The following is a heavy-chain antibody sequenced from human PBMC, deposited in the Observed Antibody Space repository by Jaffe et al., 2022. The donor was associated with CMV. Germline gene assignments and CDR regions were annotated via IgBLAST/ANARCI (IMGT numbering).Heavy chain of an antibody. J-gene: IGHJ4*02. D-gene: IGHD6-13*01. V-gene: IGHV3-33*01. CDR1: GFTFSSYG. Sequence: QVQLVESGGGVVQPGRSLRLSCAASGFTFSSYGMHWVRQAPGKGLEWVAVIWYDGSNKYYADSVKGRFTISRDNSKNTLYLQMNSLRAEDTAVYYCARELGGGGGQQLANFYFDYWGQGTLVTVSS. CDR2: IWYDGSNK. CDR3: ARELGGGGGQQLANFYFDY.